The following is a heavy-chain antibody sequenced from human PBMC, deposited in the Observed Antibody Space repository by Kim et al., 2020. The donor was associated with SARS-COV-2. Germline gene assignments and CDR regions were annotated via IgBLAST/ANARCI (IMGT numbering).Heavy chain of an antibody. CDR2: ISRSGRNI. CDR3: VKEVMPTSGTNYFVY. J-gene: IGHJ4*02. V-gene: IGHV3-64D*09. CDR1: GFTFSTYA. Sequence: GGSLRLSCAASGFTFSTYAMYWVRQAPGKGLEDVSSISRSGRNIDYADSMKGRSTISRDNSKNMLYLQVSSLRPEDTAVYYCVKEVMPTSGTNYFVYWGQGALVTLSS. D-gene: IGHD2-8*01.